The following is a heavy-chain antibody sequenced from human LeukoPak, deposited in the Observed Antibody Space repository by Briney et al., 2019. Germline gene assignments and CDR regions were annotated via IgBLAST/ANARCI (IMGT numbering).Heavy chain of an antibody. CDR1: GGSINSGGNF. V-gene: IGHV4-39*02. CDR2: ISYSGNT. J-gene: IGHJ3*02. CDR3: ARDYAFDI. Sequence: SETLSLTCKVSGGSINSGGNFWGWIRQPPGKGLEWIGSISYSGNTYYNPSLKSRVTMPVDTSKKHFSLRLSSVTAADTAVYYCARDYAFDIWGQGTMVTVSS.